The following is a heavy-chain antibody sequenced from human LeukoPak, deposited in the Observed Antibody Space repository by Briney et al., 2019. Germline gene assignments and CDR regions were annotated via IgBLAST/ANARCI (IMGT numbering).Heavy chain of an antibody. D-gene: IGHD5-18*01. V-gene: IGHV1-69*13. Sequence: ASVKVSCKASGGTFSSYAISWVRQAPGQGLEWMGGIIPIFGTANYAQKFQGRVTITADESTNTAYMELSSLRSEDTAVYYCARVGARGYSYGYRSDYYYYGMDVWGQGTTVTVSS. CDR2: IIPIFGTA. CDR3: ARVGARGYSYGYRSDYYYYGMDV. J-gene: IGHJ6*02. CDR1: GGTFSSYA.